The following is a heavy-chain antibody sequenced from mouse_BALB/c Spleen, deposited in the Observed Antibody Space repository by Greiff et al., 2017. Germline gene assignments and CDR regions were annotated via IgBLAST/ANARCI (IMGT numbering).Heavy chain of an antibody. J-gene: IGHJ2*01. V-gene: IGHV7-3*02. D-gene: IGHD1-1*01. Sequence: EVQLVESGGGLVQPGGYLRLSCATSGFTFTDYYMSWVRQPPGKALEWLGFIRNKANGYTTEYSASVKGRFTISRDNSQSILYLQMNTLRAEDSATYYCARDMGYGSSFDYWGQGTTLTVSS. CDR3: ARDMGYGSSFDY. CDR2: IRNKANGYTT. CDR1: GFTFTDYY.